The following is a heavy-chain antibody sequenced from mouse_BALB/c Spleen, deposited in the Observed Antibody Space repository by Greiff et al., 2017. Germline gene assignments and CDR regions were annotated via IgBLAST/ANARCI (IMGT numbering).Heavy chain of an antibody. CDR1: GFTFSNYW. Sequence: EVKVIESGGGLVQPGGSMKLSCVASGFTFSNYWMNWVRQSPEKGLEWVAEIRLKSNNYATHYAESVKGRFTISRDDSKSSVYLQMNNLRAEDTGIYYCTRLYGYDGGFAYWGQGTVVTVSA. J-gene: IGHJ3*01. CDR3: TRLYGYDGGFAY. CDR2: IRLKSNNYAT. V-gene: IGHV6-6*02. D-gene: IGHD2-2*01.